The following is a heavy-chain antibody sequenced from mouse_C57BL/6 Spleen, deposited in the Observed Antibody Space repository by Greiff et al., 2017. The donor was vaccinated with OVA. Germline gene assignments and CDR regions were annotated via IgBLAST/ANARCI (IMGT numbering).Heavy chain of an antibody. J-gene: IGHJ4*01. D-gene: IGHD3-2*02. CDR2: IDPSDSYT. Sequence: QVQLQQSGAELVRPGTSVKLSCKASGYTFTSYWMHWVKQRPGQGLEWIGVIDPSDSYTNYNQKFKGKATLTVDTSSSTAYMQLSSLTSEDSAVYYCARKSSGFIYAMDYWGQGTSVTVSS. CDR3: ARKSSGFIYAMDY. V-gene: IGHV1-59*01. CDR1: GYTFTSYW.